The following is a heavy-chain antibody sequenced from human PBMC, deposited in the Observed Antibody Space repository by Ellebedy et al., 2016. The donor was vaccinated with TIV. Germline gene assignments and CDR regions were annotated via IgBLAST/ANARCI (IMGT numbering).Heavy chain of an antibody. D-gene: IGHD6-6*01. CDR3: ARDRDGSSSSDFQH. V-gene: IGHV1-18*04. CDR2: IGTYEGNT. CDR1: GYTFTTYG. J-gene: IGHJ1*01. Sequence: AASVKVSCKASGYTFTTYGITWVRQAPGQGPEWMGWIGTYEGNTKYAQKLQGRVTMTRDTSTSTAYMELRRLRSDDTAVYYCARDRDGSSSSDFQHWGPGTLVTVSS.